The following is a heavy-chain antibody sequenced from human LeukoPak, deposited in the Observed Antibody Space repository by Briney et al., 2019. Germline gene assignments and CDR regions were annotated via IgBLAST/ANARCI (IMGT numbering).Heavy chain of an antibody. CDR1: GFPFSSHG. CDR2: IIGGGGST. J-gene: IGHJ4*02. Sequence: GGSLRLSCAASGFPFSSHGMSWVRQAPGKGLEWVSGIIGGGGSTYYGDSVKGRFTISRDISKNTLHLQMNSLRAEDTAVYYCAKVASIAAAGEFGSWGQGTLVTVSS. CDR3: AKVASIAAAGEFGS. V-gene: IGHV3-23*01. D-gene: IGHD6-13*01.